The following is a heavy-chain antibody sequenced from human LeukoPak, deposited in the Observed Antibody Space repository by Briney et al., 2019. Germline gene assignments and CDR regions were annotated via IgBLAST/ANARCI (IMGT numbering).Heavy chain of an antibody. CDR3: AKVSGPTDF. Sequence: TGGSLRLSCAASGFTFSSYGMRWVRQAPGKGLEWVSAISGSGRNTYYADSVKGRLTISRDNSKNTLYLQMNSLRAEDTAVYYCAKVSGPTDFWGQGALVTVSS. CDR2: ISGSGRNT. J-gene: IGHJ4*02. CDR1: GFTFSSYG. V-gene: IGHV3-23*01.